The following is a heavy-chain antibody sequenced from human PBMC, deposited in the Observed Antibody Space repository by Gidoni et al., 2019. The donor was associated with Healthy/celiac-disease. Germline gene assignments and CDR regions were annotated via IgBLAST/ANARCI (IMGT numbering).Heavy chain of an antibody. CDR1: GFTFSSYW. V-gene: IGHV3-7*01. CDR2: IKQDGSEK. Sequence: EVQLVESGGGLVQPGGSLRLSCAASGFTFSSYWLSLGRQAPGKGLEWVANIKQDGSEKYYVDSGKGRFTISRDNAKNSLYLQMNSLRAEDTAVYYCARGTDIVVVPAALGGPYYFDYWGQGTLVTVSS. J-gene: IGHJ4*02. CDR3: ARGTDIVVVPAALGGPYYFDY. D-gene: IGHD2-2*01.